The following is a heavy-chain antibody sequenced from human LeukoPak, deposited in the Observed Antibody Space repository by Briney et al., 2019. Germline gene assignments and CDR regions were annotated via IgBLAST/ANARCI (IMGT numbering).Heavy chain of an antibody. D-gene: IGHD2-2*01. Sequence: PSETLSLTCTVSGGSISSYYWSWIRQPPGKGLEWIGYIYYSGSTNYNPSLKSRVTISVDTSKNQFSLKLSSVTAADTAVYYCARVRGGRYCSSTSCPRLGSWFDPWGQGTLVTVSS. J-gene: IGHJ5*02. CDR2: IYYSGST. CDR3: ARVRGGRYCSSTSCPRLGSWFDP. V-gene: IGHV4-59*12. CDR1: GGSISSYY.